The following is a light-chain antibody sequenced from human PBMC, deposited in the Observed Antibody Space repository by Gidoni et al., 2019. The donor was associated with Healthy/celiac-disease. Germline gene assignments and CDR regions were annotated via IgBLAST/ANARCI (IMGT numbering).Light chain of an antibody. Sequence: EIVLTQPPATLSVSPGERATLSCRASPSVSSNLAWYQQKPGQAPRLLIYGASTRATGIPARFSGSGSGTEFTLTISSLQSEDFAVYYCQQYNNWPPWTFGQGTKVEIK. J-gene: IGKJ1*01. CDR1: PSVSSN. CDR3: QQYNNWPPWT. V-gene: IGKV3-15*01. CDR2: GAS.